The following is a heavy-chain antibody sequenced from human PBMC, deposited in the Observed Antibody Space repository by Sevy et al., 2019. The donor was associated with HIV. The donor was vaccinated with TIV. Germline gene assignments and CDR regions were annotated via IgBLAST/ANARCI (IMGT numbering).Heavy chain of an antibody. CDR1: GYTFTGYY. CDR2: INPDSGGP. D-gene: IGHD2-15*01. V-gene: IGHV1-2*02. CDR3: VRDDRGGYFEY. Sequence: ASVKVSCKASGYTFTGYYMHWVRQAPGQGLQWMGWINPDSGGPNYAPKFQGRVTLTRDTSISTAYMELSRLKSDDTAVYYCVRDDRGGYFEYWGQGTLVTVSS. J-gene: IGHJ4*02.